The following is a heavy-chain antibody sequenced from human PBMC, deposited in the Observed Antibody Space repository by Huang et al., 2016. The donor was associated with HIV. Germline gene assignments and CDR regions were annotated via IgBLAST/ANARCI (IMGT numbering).Heavy chain of an antibody. J-gene: IGHJ4*02. CDR3: ARDHHDFWRGYRRMYFFDH. D-gene: IGHD3-3*01. CDR2: SDDSGST. CDR1: GGSISTHY. V-gene: IGHV4-59*11. Sequence: QVQLQESGPGLVKPSETLSLTCTVSGGSISTHYWSWIRQPPGKGLVWIGSSDDSGSTNYSPSLKSRVTILLDTAKNQFSLRVNSVTAADTAMDYCARDHHDFWRGYRRMYFFDHWGQGTLVTVSS.